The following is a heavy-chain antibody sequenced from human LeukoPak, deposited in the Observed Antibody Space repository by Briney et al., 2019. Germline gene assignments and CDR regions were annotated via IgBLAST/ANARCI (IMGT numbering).Heavy chain of an antibody. V-gene: IGHV4-39*07. CDR1: GGSISSSSYY. J-gene: IGHJ4*02. CDR2: IYYSGST. Sequence: SETLSLTCTVSGGSISSSSYYWGWIRQPPGKVLEWIGSIYYSGSTYYNPSLKSRVAISVDTSKNQFSLKLSSVTAADTTVYYCARGRRHRYDFWSGSVDYWGQGTLVTVSS. D-gene: IGHD3-3*01. CDR3: ARGRRHRYDFWSGSVDY.